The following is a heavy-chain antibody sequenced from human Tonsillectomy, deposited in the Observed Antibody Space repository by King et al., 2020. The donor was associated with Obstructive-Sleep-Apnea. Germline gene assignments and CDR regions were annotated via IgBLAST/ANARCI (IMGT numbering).Heavy chain of an antibody. D-gene: IGHD1-20*01. J-gene: IGHJ6*02. Sequence: VQLVESGGGLVQPGGSLRLSCAASGFTFSSYWMSWVRQAPGKGLEWVANIKQDGSEKYDVDSVKGRFTFSRDNATNSLYLQMNSLRAEDTAVYYCAREGNWNYDYYYGMDVWGQGTTVTVAS. CDR3: AREGNWNYDYYYGMDV. CDR1: GFTFSSYW. CDR2: IKQDGSEK. V-gene: IGHV3-7*03.